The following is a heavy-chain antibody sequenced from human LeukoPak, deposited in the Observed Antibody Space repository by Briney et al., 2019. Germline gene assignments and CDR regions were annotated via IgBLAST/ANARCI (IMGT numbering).Heavy chain of an antibody. V-gene: IGHV3-48*01. CDR1: EFTFNSYS. CDR2: ISSSGSTI. D-gene: IGHD4-23*01. J-gene: IGHJ4*02. Sequence: GGSLRLSCAASEFTFNSYSMNWVRQAPGKGLEWVSNISSSGSTIYYADSVKGRFTISRDNAKNSLYLQMRSLRAEDTAVYYCASGGSFYGGNYENPYFDYWGQGTLVTVSS. CDR3: ASGGSFYGGNYENPYFDY.